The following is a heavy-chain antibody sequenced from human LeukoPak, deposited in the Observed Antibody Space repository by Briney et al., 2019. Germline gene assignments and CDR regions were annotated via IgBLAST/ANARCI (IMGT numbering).Heavy chain of an antibody. CDR1: GYTFTSYD. D-gene: IGHD5-24*01. V-gene: IGHV1-8*01. J-gene: IGHJ3*02. CDR2: MNPNSGNT. Sequence: ASVKVSCKASGYTFTSYDINWVRQATGQGLEWMGWMNPNSGNTGYAQKFQGRVTMTRNTSISTAYMELSSLTSEDTAVYYCARGGVEMATIALGDAFDIWGQGTMVTVSS. CDR3: ARGGVEMATIALGDAFDI.